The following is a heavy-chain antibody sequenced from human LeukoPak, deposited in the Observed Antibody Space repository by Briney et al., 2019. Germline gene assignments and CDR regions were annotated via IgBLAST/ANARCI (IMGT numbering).Heavy chain of an antibody. D-gene: IGHD5-18*01. V-gene: IGHV3-30*18. Sequence: GGSLRLSCAASGFTFSSYGMHWVRQAPGKGLEWVAVISYDGSNKYYADSVKGRFTISRDNSKNTLYLQMNSLRAEDTAVYYCAKGSGFVDTAMDNNWFDPWGQGTLVTVSS. CDR2: ISYDGSNK. CDR1: GFTFSSYG. J-gene: IGHJ5*02. CDR3: AKGSGFVDTAMDNNWFDP.